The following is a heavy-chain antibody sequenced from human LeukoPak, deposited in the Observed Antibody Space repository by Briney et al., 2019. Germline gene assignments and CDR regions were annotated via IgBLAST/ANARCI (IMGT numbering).Heavy chain of an antibody. J-gene: IGHJ4*02. Sequence: GGSLRLSCAASGFTFSSYAMSWVRQAPRKGLEWVSAISGRGGSTYYADSVKARFTISRDNSKNTLYLQMNSLRAEDTAVYYCARKHLIVVVPAAIRRGFDYWGQGTLVTVSS. CDR2: ISGRGGST. CDR3: ARKHLIVVVPAAIRRGFDY. V-gene: IGHV3-23*01. CDR1: GFTFSSYA. D-gene: IGHD2-2*02.